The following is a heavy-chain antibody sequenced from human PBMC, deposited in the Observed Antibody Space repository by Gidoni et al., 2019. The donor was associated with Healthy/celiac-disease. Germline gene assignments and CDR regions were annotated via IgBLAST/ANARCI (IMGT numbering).Heavy chain of an antibody. Sequence: AQLQEAGPGLVKLSQAWSRTCTVSGGSISSGGYYWSWIRQHPGKGMEWIGYIYYSGSTYYNPSLKSRVTISVDTSKNQFSLKLSSVTAANTAVYYCARGSSSSNDYWGQGTLVTVSS. CDR1: GGSISSGGYY. V-gene: IGHV4-31*03. J-gene: IGHJ4*02. CDR3: ARGSSSSNDY. CDR2: IYYSGST. D-gene: IGHD6-13*01.